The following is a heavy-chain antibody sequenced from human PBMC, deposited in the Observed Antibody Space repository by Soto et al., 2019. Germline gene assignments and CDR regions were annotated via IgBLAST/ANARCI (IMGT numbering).Heavy chain of an antibody. CDR2: ISGSGGST. V-gene: IGHV3-23*01. CDR1: GFTFSSYA. Sequence: WGSLRLSCAASGFTFSSYAMSWVRQAPGKGLEWVSAISGSGGSTYYADSVKGRFTISRDNSKNTLYLQMNSLRAEDTAVYYCAKAPKDIVVVVAATPGYYFDYWGQGTLVTVSS. J-gene: IGHJ4*02. CDR3: AKAPKDIVVVVAATPGYYFDY. D-gene: IGHD2-15*01.